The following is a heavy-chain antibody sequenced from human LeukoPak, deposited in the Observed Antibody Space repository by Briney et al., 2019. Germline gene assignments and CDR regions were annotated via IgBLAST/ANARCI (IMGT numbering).Heavy chain of an antibody. Sequence: GRSLRLSCAASGFTFSSYGMHWVRQAPGKGLEWVAVISYDGSNKYYADSVKGRFTISRDNSKNTLYLQMNSLRAEDTAVYYCAKGFLFYDSGSHYWGQGTLVTVSS. J-gene: IGHJ4*02. CDR3: AKGFLFYDSGSHY. CDR2: ISYDGSNK. V-gene: IGHV3-30*18. CDR1: GFTFSSYG. D-gene: IGHD3-3*01.